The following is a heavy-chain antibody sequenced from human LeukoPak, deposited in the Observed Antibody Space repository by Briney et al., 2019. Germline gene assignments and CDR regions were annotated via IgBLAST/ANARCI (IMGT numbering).Heavy chain of an antibody. CDR2: IRYGGSDR. V-gene: IGHV3-30*02. Sequence: GGSLRLSCAASGFTFSSYGMHWVRQAPGKGLEWVAYIRYGGSDRYYADSVKGRFTISGDNSKNTLYLQMNSLRAEDTAVYYCAKERYSSSSLFAVTPFDYWGQGTRITVSS. CDR1: GFTFSSYG. D-gene: IGHD6-13*01. CDR3: AKERYSSSSLFAVTPFDY. J-gene: IGHJ4*02.